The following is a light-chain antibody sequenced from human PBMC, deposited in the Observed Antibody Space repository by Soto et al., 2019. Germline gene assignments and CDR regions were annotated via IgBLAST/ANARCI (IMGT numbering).Light chain of an antibody. Sequence: IQFTQCPSSLSASVGDRVTITWRASQGISSYLAWYQQTPGKAPKLLIYAASTLQSGVPSRFSGSGSGTDFTLTISSLQPEDVDTYYCQQLNSYSITFGQGTRLENK. CDR3: QQLNSYSIT. CDR2: AAS. V-gene: IGKV1-9*01. J-gene: IGKJ5*01. CDR1: QGISSY.